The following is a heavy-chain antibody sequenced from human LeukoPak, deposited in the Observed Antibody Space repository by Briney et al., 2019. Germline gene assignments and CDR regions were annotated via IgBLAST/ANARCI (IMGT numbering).Heavy chain of an antibody. D-gene: IGHD3-10*01. CDR3: ARVDYYYGSGSYFHLFDY. CDR1: GFTFSSYS. J-gene: IGHJ4*02. V-gene: IGHV3-48*01. Sequence: RGSLRLSCAASGFTFSSYSMNWVRQAPGKGLEWVSYISSSSSTIYYADSVKGRFTISRDNAKNSLYLQMNSLRAEDTAVYYRARVDYYYGSGSYFHLFDYWGQGTLVTVSS. CDR2: ISSSSSTI.